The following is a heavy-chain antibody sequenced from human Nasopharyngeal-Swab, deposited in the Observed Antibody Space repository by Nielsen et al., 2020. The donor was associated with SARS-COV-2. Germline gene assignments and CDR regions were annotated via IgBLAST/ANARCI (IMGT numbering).Heavy chain of an antibody. V-gene: IGHV3-49*04. CDR3: TRSELHRAGWFDP. D-gene: IGHD1-7*01. CDR1: GFTFGDYA. Sequence: GESLKISCPASGFTFGDYAMSWVRQAPGKGLEWVGFIRSKAYGGTTEYAASVKGRFTISRDDSKSIAYLQMNSLKTEDTAVYYCTRSELHRAGWFDPWGQGTLVTVSS. J-gene: IGHJ5*02. CDR2: IRSKAYGGTT.